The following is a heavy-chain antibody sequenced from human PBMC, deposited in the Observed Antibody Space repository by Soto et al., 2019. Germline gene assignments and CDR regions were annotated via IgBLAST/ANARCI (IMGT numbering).Heavy chain of an antibody. CDR1: GYSFTSYW. CDR2: IYPGDSDT. J-gene: IGHJ4*02. CDR3: ARLGQIAAADHYFDY. V-gene: IGHV5-51*01. Sequence: RGESLKISCKGSGYSFTSYWIGWVRQMPGKGLEWMGIIYPGDSDTRYSPSFQGQVTISADKSISTAYLQWSSLKASDTAMYYCARLGQIAAADHYFDYWGQGTLVTVSS. D-gene: IGHD6-13*01.